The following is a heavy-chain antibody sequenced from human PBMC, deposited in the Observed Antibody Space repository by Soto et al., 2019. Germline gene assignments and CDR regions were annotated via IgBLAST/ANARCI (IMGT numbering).Heavy chain of an antibody. CDR2: INHSGST. J-gene: IGHJ4*02. V-gene: IGHV4-34*01. Sequence: QVQLQQWGAGLLKPSETLSLTCAVYGGSFSGYYWSWIRQPPGKGLEWIGEINHSGSTNYNPSLKSRVTISVDTSKNQFSLKLSSVNAADTAVYYCARMTVTSRPFDYWGQGTLVTVSS. D-gene: IGHD4-17*01. CDR1: GGSFSGYY. CDR3: ARMTVTSRPFDY.